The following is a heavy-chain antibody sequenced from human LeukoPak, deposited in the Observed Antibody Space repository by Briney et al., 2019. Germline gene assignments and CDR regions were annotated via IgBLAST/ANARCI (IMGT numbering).Heavy chain of an antibody. CDR1: GYTFSVHS. CDR3: ARDRGHYFDY. V-gene: IGHV3-48*01. J-gene: IGHJ4*02. Sequence: GGSLRLSCAASGYTFSVHSMNWVRQAPGKGLEWVSYISTSSSTIYYADSVKGRFTISRDNAKNSLFLQMNSLRAEDTAMYYCARDRGHYFDYWGQGTLVTVSS. CDR2: ISTSSSTI.